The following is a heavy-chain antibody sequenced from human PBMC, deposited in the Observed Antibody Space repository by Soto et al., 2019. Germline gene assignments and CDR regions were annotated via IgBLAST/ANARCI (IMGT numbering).Heavy chain of an antibody. V-gene: IGHV4-4*02. CDR1: GGSISSSNW. D-gene: IGHD6-19*01. CDR2: IYHSGST. Sequence: QVQLQESGPGLVKPSGTLSLTCAVSGGSISSSNWWSWVRQPPGKGLEWIGEIYHSGSTNYNPSLKSRATISVDKSKNQCSLKLSSVTAADAGVYYCARHPWLDAFAIWGQGTMVTVSS. CDR3: ARHPWLDAFAI. J-gene: IGHJ3*02.